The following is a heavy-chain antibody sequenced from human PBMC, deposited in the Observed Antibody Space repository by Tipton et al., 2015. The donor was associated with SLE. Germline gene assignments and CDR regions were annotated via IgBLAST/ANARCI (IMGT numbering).Heavy chain of an antibody. D-gene: IGHD3-3*01. V-gene: IGHV4-30-2*01. J-gene: IGHJ4*02. CDR2: IYHSGST. CDR3: ARFRYYDLLYYFDY. Sequence: TLSLTCTVSGGSISSGGYSWSWIRQPPGKGLEWIGYIYHSGSTYYNPSLKSRVTISVDRSKNQFSLKLSSVTAADTAVYYCARFRYYDLLYYFDYWGQGTLVTVSS. CDR1: GGSISSGGYS.